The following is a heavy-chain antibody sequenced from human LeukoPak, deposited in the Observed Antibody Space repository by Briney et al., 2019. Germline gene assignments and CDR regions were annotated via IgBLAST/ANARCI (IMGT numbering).Heavy chain of an antibody. CDR1: GGSISSYY. V-gene: IGHV4-4*07. D-gene: IGHD3-3*01. Sequence: SETLSLTCTASGGSISSYYWSWIRQPAGKGLEWIGRIYTSGSTNYNPSLKSRVTMSVDTSKNQFSLKLSSVTAADTAVYYCAREYDFWSGYYPLGPWGQGTLVTVSS. CDR2: IYTSGST. J-gene: IGHJ5*02. CDR3: AREYDFWSGYYPLGP.